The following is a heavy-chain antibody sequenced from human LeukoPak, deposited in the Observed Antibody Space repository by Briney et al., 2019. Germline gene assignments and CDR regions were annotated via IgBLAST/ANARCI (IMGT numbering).Heavy chain of an antibody. J-gene: IGHJ4*02. CDR1: GFTVSSNS. CDR2: IYGGGST. V-gene: IGHV3-53*01. Sequence: PGASLRLSCAASGFTVSSNSVSWVRQAPGKGLEWVSLIYGGGSTYYADSVKGRFIISRDNSKNTLYLQMNSLRPEDTAVYYCARHSGNSGSYYFDYWGQGTLVTVSS. CDR3: ARHSGNSGSYYFDY. D-gene: IGHD5-12*01.